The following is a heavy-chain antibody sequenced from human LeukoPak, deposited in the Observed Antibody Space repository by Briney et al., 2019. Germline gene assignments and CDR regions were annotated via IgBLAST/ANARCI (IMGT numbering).Heavy chain of an antibody. Sequence: PGGSLRLSCAASGFTFSSYSMNWVRQAPGKGLEWVSSISSSSYIYYAASVKGRFTISRDNAKNSLYLQMNSLGAEDTAVYYCARDRPATYYDFWSGYFGSHEVHYYYMDVWGKGTTVTVSS. CDR2: ISSSSYI. J-gene: IGHJ6*03. V-gene: IGHV3-21*01. CDR1: GFTFSSYS. D-gene: IGHD3-3*01. CDR3: ARDRPATYYDFWSGYFGSHEVHYYYMDV.